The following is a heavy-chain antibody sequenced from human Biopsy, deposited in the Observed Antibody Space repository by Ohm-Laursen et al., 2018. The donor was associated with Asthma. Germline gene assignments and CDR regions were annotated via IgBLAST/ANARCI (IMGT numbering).Heavy chain of an antibody. J-gene: IGHJ6*02. CDR1: GGSFSGYY. D-gene: IGHD2-2*01. Sequence: SQTLSLTCAVYGGSFSGYYWSWIRQPPGKGLERIGEINHSGSTNYNPSLKSRVTISVDTSKNQFSLKLSSVTAADTAVYYCARGGYCTSPTCPWGRYATDVWGQGTTVTVSS. CDR3: ARGGYCTSPTCPWGRYATDV. CDR2: INHSGST. V-gene: IGHV4-34*01.